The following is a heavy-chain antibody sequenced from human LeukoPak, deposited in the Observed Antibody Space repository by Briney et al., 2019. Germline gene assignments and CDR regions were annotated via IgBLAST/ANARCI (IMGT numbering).Heavy chain of an antibody. CDR3: ARLHHDYGSGTYGGAYNYYMDV. V-gene: IGHV4-59*01. Sequence: SETLSLTCSVSSGFISSYYWTWIRQSPGKGLEWIGYIYYTESTSYNPSLQSRVTISVDTSKNQFSLRLNSVTAADTAVYYCARLHHDYGSGTYGGAYNYYMDVWGKGTTVTVSS. J-gene: IGHJ6*03. D-gene: IGHD3-10*01. CDR2: IYYTEST. CDR1: SGFISSYY.